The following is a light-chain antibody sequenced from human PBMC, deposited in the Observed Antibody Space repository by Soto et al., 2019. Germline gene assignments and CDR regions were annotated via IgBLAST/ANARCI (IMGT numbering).Light chain of an antibody. CDR1: NSDVGAYNC. J-gene: IGLJ1*01. CDR2: DVN. Sequence: QSVLTQPRSVSGSPGQSVTISCAGTNSDVGAYNCVSWFQQHPGEAPKVIIYDVNERPSGVPDRFSGSKSGHTASLTISGLQSENEADYYCCSFAGGYTFVFGTGTKVTVL. CDR3: CSFAGGYTFV. V-gene: IGLV2-11*01.